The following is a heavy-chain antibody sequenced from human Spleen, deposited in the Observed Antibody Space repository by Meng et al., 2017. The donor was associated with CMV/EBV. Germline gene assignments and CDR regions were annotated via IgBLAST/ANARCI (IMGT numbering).Heavy chain of an antibody. V-gene: IGHV3-23*01. Sequence: GGSLRLSCAASGFTFSSYAMSWVRQAPGKGLEWVSAISGSGGTTYYADSVKGRFTISRDNSKNTLYLQMNSLRAEDTAVYYCARDPSTYYYGMDVWGQGTTVTVSS. J-gene: IGHJ6*02. CDR2: ISGSGGTT. D-gene: IGHD2-2*01. CDR1: GFTFSSYA. CDR3: ARDPSTYYYGMDV.